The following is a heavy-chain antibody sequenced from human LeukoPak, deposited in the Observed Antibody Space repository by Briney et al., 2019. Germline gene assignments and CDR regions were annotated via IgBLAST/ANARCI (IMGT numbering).Heavy chain of an antibody. V-gene: IGHV3-74*01. CDR1: GFNFCSYW. Sequence: PGGSLRLSCAASGFNFCSYWMHWVRQVPGKGLVWVSRTNNDGSTTNYADSVRGRFSISRDNAKNTLYLQMNSLRAEDTAVYYCARGPRTYYYDSSGYSDYWGQGTLVTVSS. CDR3: ARGPRTYYYDSSGYSDY. D-gene: IGHD3-22*01. CDR2: TNNDGSTT. J-gene: IGHJ4*02.